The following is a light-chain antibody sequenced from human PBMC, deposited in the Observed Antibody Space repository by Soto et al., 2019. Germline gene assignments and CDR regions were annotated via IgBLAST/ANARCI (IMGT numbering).Light chain of an antibody. Sequence: EIVLTQSPGTLSLSPGERATLSCRASQSVSSTYLAWYQQKPGQAPRLLIYGASSRATGIPDRVSGSGSGTAFTLTISRLEPEDFAVYYCQQYSDLPWTFGQGTTVEIK. CDR3: QQYSDLPWT. CDR2: GAS. V-gene: IGKV3-20*01. CDR1: QSVSSTY. J-gene: IGKJ1*01.